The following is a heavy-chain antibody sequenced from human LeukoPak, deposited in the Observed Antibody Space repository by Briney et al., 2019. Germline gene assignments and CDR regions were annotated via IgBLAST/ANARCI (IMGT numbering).Heavy chain of an antibody. Sequence: GGSLRLSCAASGFTFSNSAMTWVRQAPGKGLDWVSAINGDGGRTYHADSVKGRFTISRDNSKNTLYLQMNSLRVEDTAVYYCARDIKGTNYYYYGMGAWGQGTTVTVSS. D-gene: IGHD1-14*01. CDR2: INGDGGRT. CDR3: ARDIKGTNYYYYGMGA. J-gene: IGHJ6*02. V-gene: IGHV3-23*01. CDR1: GFTFSNSA.